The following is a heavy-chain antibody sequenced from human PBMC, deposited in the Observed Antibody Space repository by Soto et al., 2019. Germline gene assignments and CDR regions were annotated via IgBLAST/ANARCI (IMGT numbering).Heavy chain of an antibody. J-gene: IGHJ6*02. Sequence: PSETLSLTCTVSGGSIGSGGYYWSWIRQHPGKGLEWIGYIYYSGSTYYNPSLKSRVTISVDTSKNQFSLKLSSVTAADTAVYYCARGPNYYYGMDVWGQGTTVTVSS. V-gene: IGHV4-31*03. CDR1: GGSIGSGGYY. CDR2: IYYSGST. CDR3: ARGPNYYYGMDV.